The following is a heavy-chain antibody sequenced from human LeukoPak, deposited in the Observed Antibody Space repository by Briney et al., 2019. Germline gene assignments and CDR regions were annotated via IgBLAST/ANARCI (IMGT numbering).Heavy chain of an antibody. Sequence: SETLSLTCAVYGVSFSGYYWSWIRQPPGKGLEWIGEINHSGSTNYNPSLKSRVTISVDRSKNQFSLKLSSVTAADTAVYYCARSPPLRFLEWLSGESYYFDYWGQGTLVTVSS. J-gene: IGHJ4*02. D-gene: IGHD3-3*01. CDR2: INHSGST. V-gene: IGHV4-34*01. CDR3: ARSPPLRFLEWLSGESYYFDY. CDR1: GVSFSGYY.